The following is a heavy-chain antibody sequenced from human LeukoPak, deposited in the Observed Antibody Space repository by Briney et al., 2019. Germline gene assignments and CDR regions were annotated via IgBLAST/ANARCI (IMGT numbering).Heavy chain of an antibody. CDR3: ARGGYCSSTSCYGPVWLPPQRRLGNWFDP. Sequence: SETLSLTCAVYGASFSGYYWSWIRQPPGKGLEWIGEINHSGRTNYNPSLTSRVTISVDTSKNQFSLKLSSVTAADTAVYYCARGGYCSSTSCYGPVWLPPQRRLGNWFDPWGQGTLVTVSS. D-gene: IGHD2-2*01. CDR2: INHSGRT. V-gene: IGHV4-34*01. J-gene: IGHJ5*02. CDR1: GASFSGYY.